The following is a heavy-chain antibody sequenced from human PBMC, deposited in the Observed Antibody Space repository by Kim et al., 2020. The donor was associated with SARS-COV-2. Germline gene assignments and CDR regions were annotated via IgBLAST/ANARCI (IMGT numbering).Heavy chain of an antibody. CDR2: IKTKSNGGTT. CDR3: TVRGYCSSTTHCPNKF. Sequence: GGSLRLSCATSGFIFTNAWMSWVRQVPGKGLEWVGRIKTKSNGGTTDHAAPVKGRFTISRDDSKNTLFLQMNSLKTEDTAVYYCTVRGYCSSTTHCPNKFWGERTLVTVSS. J-gene: IGHJ4*02. V-gene: IGHV3-15*01. D-gene: IGHD2-2*01. CDR1: GFIFTNAW.